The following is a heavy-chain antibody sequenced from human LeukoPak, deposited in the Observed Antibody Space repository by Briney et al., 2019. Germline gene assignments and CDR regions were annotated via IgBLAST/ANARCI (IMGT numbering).Heavy chain of an antibody. CDR2: IYYSGRT. D-gene: IGHD1-26*01. V-gene: IGHV4-39*01. CDR3: ARHVGGSYSLPFDY. CDR1: GGSINSSSYY. Sequence: SETLSLACTVSGGSINSSSYYWGWIRQPPGEGLEWIGTIYYSGRTYNNPSLKSRVTISVDTSKNQFSLKLSSVTAADTAVYYCARHVGGSYSLPFDYWGQGTLVTVSS. J-gene: IGHJ4*02.